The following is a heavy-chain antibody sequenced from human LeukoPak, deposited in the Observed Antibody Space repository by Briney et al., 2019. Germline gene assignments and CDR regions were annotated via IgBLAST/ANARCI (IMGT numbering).Heavy chain of an antibody. J-gene: IGHJ5*02. V-gene: IGHV1-3*01. CDR1: GYTFTSYA. CDR2: INAGNGNT. Sequence: ASVKVSCKASGYTFTSYAMHWVRQAPGQRLEWMGWINAGNGNTKYSQKFQGRVTITRDTSTSTAYMELRSLRSDDTAVYYCARAWLGLTGDGYTADNWFDPWGQGTLVTVSS. D-gene: IGHD5-24*01. CDR3: ARAWLGLTGDGYTADNWFDP.